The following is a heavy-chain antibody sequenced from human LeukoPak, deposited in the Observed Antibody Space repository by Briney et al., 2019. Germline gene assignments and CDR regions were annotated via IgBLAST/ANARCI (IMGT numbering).Heavy chain of an antibody. V-gene: IGHV3-48*02. D-gene: IGHD2-15*01. CDR3: ARETGYAFDI. CDR1: GFTFSGYS. CDR2: ISSSSSTI. Sequence: QPGGSLRLSCAASGFTFSGYSMIWVSQAPGRGLEWLSYISSSSSTISYADSVKGRFTISRDNAQNSLFLLMNSLRDEDTAVYYCARETGYAFDIWGQGTMVTVSS. J-gene: IGHJ3*02.